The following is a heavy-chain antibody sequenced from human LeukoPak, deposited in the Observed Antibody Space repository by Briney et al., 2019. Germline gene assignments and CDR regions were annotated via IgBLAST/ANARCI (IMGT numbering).Heavy chain of an antibody. CDR1: GFTVSSSY. Sequence: PGGSLRLSCTGSGFTVSSSYMSWVRQTPGEGLEWVSGIYSGGTTYYADSVKGRATTPRDGSKNPVYLQMNSLRAEDTAVYYCARDRRDGYCLGHWGQGTLVTVSS. D-gene: IGHD2-2*03. CDR3: ARDRRDGYCLGH. V-gene: IGHV3-66*01. CDR2: IYSGGTT. J-gene: IGHJ4*02.